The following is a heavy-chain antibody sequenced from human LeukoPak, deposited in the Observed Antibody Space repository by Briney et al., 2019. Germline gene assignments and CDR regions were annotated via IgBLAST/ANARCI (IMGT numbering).Heavy chain of an antibody. V-gene: IGHV1-8*01. Sequence: GASVKVSCKASGYTFTSYDINWVRQATGQGLEWMGWMNPNSGNTGYAQKFQGRVTMTRNTSISTAYMELSSLRSEDTAVYYCARGKEQWPGGVYYYHGMDVWGQGTTVTVSS. CDR3: ARGKEQWPGGVYYYHGMDV. CDR2: MNPNSGNT. J-gene: IGHJ6*02. CDR1: GYTFTSYD. D-gene: IGHD6-19*01.